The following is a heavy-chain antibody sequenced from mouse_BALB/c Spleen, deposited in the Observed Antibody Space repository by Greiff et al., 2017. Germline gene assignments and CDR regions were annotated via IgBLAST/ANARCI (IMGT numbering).Heavy chain of an antibody. V-gene: IGHV3-1*02. CDR2: IHYSGST. CDR3: APITTGWFAY. Sequence: DVQLQESGPDLVKPSQSLSLTCTVTGYSITSGYSWHWIRQSPGNKLEWMGYIHYSGSTNYNPSLKSRISITRDTSKNQFFLQLNSVTTEDTATYYCAPITTGWFAYWGQGTLVTVSA. D-gene: IGHD2-4*01. J-gene: IGHJ3*01. CDR1: GYSITSGYS.